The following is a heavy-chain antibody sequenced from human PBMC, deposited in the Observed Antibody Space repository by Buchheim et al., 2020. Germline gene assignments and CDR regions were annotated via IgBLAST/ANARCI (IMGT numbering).Heavy chain of an antibody. J-gene: IGHJ4*02. CDR3: ARHGNRGFYYDSSGYFGY. D-gene: IGHD3-22*01. Sequence: QLQLQESGPGLVKPSETLSLTCTVSGGSISSSSYYWGWIRQPPGKGLEWIGSIYYSGSTYYNPSLKSRVTISVDTSKNQFSLKLSPVTAADTAVYYCARHGNRGFYYDSSGYFGYWGQGTL. CDR1: GGSISSSSYY. CDR2: IYYSGST. V-gene: IGHV4-39*01.